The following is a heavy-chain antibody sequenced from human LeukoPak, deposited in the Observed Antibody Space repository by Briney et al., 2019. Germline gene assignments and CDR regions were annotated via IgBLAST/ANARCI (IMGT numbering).Heavy chain of an antibody. V-gene: IGHV3-11*04. CDR1: GFTFSDYY. D-gene: IGHD6-13*01. Sequence: GGSLRLSCAASGFTFSDYYMSWIRQAPGKGLEWVSYISSSGSTIYYADSVKGRFTTSRDNAKNSLYLQMNSLRAEDTAVYYCARGDLGYSSSWYNWFDPWGQGTLVTVSS. CDR3: ARGDLGYSSSWYNWFDP. J-gene: IGHJ5*02. CDR2: ISSSGSTI.